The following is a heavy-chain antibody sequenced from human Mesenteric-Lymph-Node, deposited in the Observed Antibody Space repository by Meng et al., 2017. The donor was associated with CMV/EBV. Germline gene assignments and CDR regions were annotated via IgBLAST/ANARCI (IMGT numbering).Heavy chain of an antibody. D-gene: IGHD2-2*02. J-gene: IGHJ5*02. CDR1: GFTFSSYE. V-gene: IGHV3-48*03. Sequence: GESLKISCAASGFTFSSYEMNWVRQAPGKGLEWVSYISSSGSTIYYADSVKGRFTISRDNAKNSPYLQMNSLRAEDTAVYYCARDPECSSTSCYTLNWFDPWGQGTLVTVSS. CDR2: ISSSGSTI. CDR3: ARDPECSSTSCYTLNWFDP.